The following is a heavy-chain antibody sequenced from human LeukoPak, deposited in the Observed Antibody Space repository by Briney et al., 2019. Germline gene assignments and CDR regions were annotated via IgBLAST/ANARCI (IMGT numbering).Heavy chain of an antibody. CDR2: ISWNSGTL. CDR3: ARDRGTDYGDFFFDY. CDR1: GFTFDNYA. J-gene: IGHJ4*02. V-gene: IGHV3-9*01. Sequence: GGSLRLSCAASGFTFDNYAMNWVRQVPGKGLEWISLISWNSGTLGYADSVKGRFTISRDNAKNSLYLQMNSLRAEDTAVYYCARDRGTDYGDFFFDYWGQGTLVTVSS. D-gene: IGHD4-17*01.